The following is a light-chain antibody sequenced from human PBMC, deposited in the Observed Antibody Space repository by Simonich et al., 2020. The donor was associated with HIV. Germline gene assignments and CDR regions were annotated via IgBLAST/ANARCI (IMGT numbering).Light chain of an antibody. CDR3: QQYYNTPQT. CDR2: WAS. J-gene: IGKJ1*01. V-gene: IGKV4-1*01. CDR1: QSILYSSNNKNH. Sequence: DIVMTQSPDSLAVSLGERATINCKSSQSILYSSNNKNHLAWYQQKPGHPSRLLIYWASTRESGVPDRFSGSGSGTDFTLTISSLQAEDVAVYYCQQYYNTPQTFGQGTKVEIK.